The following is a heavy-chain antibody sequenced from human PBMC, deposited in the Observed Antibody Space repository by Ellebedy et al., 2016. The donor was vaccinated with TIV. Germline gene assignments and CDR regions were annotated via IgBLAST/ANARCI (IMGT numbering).Heavy chain of an antibody. D-gene: IGHD6-6*01. J-gene: IGHJ2*01. CDR1: GFTFNNHA. V-gene: IGHV3-53*01. CDR3: AREAGISSFRHWYIDL. CDR2: TGST. Sequence: GESLKISCEASGFTFNNHAVSWVRQAPGKGLEWISGTGSTFSADSVQGRFTVPRDNSKQMVYLQMNRLTSEDTGVYYCAREAGISSFRHWYIDLWGRGTLVIVSS.